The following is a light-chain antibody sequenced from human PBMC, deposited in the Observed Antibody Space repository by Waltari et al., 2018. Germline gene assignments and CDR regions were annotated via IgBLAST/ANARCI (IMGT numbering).Light chain of an antibody. Sequence: QSALTQPASVSGSPGQSITISCTGTGSDVGGYNYVSWYQQHPGKAPKFIIYDVSDRPSGVSNRFSGSKSGNTASLTISGLQAEDEADYYCTSYSTTTTLVFGGGTKVAVL. CDR2: DVS. J-gene: IGLJ2*01. V-gene: IGLV2-14*03. CDR3: TSYSTTTTLV. CDR1: GSDVGGYNY.